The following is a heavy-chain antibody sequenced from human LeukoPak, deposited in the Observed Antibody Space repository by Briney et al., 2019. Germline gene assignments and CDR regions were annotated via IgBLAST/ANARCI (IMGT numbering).Heavy chain of an antibody. D-gene: IGHD3-22*01. CDR2: IYYSGST. J-gene: IGHJ4*02. CDR3: ARWGDYYDSSFDY. CDR1: GGSISSYY. Sequence: SETLSLTCTVSGGSISSYYWRWIRQPPGKGLEWIGYIYYSGSTNYNPSLKSRVTISVDTSKNQFSLKLSSVTAADTAVYYCARWGDYYDSSFDYWGQGTLVTVSS. V-gene: IGHV4-59*08.